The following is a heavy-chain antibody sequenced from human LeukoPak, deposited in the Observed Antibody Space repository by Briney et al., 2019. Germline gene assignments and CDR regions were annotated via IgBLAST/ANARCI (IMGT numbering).Heavy chain of an antibody. D-gene: IGHD2-15*01. Sequence: AGGSLRLSCAASGFTFSSYWMQWVRQAPGKGLVWVSRINSDGSSTSYADSVKGRFTISRDNAKNTLYLQMNSLRAEDTAVYYCARSARYCSGGSCYGGYCYYMDVWGKGTTVTVSS. CDR1: GFTFSSYW. V-gene: IGHV3-74*01. CDR2: INSDGSST. CDR3: ARSARYCSGGSCYGGYCYYMDV. J-gene: IGHJ6*03.